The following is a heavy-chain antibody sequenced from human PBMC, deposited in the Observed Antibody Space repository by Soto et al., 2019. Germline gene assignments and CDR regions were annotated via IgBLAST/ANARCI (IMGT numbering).Heavy chain of an antibody. CDR1: GFTFSSYG. D-gene: IGHD6-13*01. CDR2: ISYDGSNK. J-gene: IGHJ3*02. Sequence: PGGSLRLSCAASGFTFSSYGMHWVRQAPGKGLEWVAVISYDGSNKYYADSVKGRFTISRDNSKNTLYLQMNSLRAEDTAVYYCAKERYSSALDIWGQGTMVTVSS. CDR3: AKERYSSALDI. V-gene: IGHV3-30*18.